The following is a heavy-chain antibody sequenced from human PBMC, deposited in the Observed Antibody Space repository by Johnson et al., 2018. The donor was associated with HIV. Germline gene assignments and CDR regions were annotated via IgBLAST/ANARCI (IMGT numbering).Heavy chain of an antibody. V-gene: IGHV3-20*04. CDR3: ATVWRNEGRHAFDV. CDR1: PFTFSSYA. Sequence: VQLVESGGGLVQPGGSPRLSCGATPFTFSSYAMSWVRQAPGKGLEWVSGINWNGGSTGYADSVKGRFTISRDNAKNSLYLHMNSLRAEDTAVYYCATVWRNEGRHAFDVWGQGTMVTVSS. D-gene: IGHD1-1*01. J-gene: IGHJ3*01. CDR2: INWNGGST.